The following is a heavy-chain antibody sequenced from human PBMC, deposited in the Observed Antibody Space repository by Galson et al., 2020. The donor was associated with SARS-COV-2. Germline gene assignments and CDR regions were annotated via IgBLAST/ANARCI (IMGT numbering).Heavy chain of an antibody. CDR1: GFSLSTSGMC. D-gene: IGHD1-1*01. J-gene: IGHJ4*02. CDR2: IDCDDDK. Sequence: SGPTLVKPTHTLTLTCTFPGFSLSTSGMCVSWIRPPPGKDLEWLERIDCDDDKYYSTSRKTRRTISKDTTKNQVVLTMTNMDPVDTAAYYCARVTPDTTFDYWGEGTLGTVAS. V-gene: IGHV2-70*11. CDR3: ARVTPDTTFDY.